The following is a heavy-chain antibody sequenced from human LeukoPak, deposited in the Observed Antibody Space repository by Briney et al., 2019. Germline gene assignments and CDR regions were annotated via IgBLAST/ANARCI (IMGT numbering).Heavy chain of an antibody. CDR3: AVDYGGYEGGGFDP. V-gene: IGHV3-23*01. D-gene: IGHD4-17*01. CDR2: ISGSGGST. CDR1: GFTFSSYA. J-gene: IGHJ5*02. Sequence: GGSLRLSCAASGFTFSSYAMSWVRQAPGKGLEWVSAISGSGGSTYYADSVKGRFTTSRDNSKNTLYLQMNSLRAEDTAVYYCAVDYGGYEGGGFDPWGQGTLVTVSS.